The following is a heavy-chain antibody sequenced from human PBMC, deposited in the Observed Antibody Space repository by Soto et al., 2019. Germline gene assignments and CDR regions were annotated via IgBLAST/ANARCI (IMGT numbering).Heavy chain of an antibody. J-gene: IGHJ4*02. V-gene: IGHV3-30-3*01. D-gene: IGHD2-2*01. CDR2: ISYDGSNK. Sequence: WGSLRLSCAASGFTFSSYAMRCFRQAPGKGLKWVAVISYDGSNKYYADSVKGRFTISRDNSKNTLYLQMNSLRAEDTAVYYCARGPSSLTRFDYWGQGTLVTVSS. CDR3: ARGPSSLTRFDY. CDR1: GFTFSSYA.